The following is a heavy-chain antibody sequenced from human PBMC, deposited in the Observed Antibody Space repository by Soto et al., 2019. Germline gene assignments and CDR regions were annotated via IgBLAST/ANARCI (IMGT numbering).Heavy chain of an antibody. V-gene: IGHV3-30*18. J-gene: IGHJ3*02. D-gene: IGHD3-16*01. CDR1: GFTFSSYG. CDR3: AKDTLQGGEPGHDAFDI. CDR2: ISYDGSNK. Sequence: GESLKISCAASGFTFSSYGMHWVRQAPGKGLEWVAVISYDGSNKYYADSVKGRFTISRDNSKNTLYLQMNSLRAEDTAVYYCAKDTLQGGEPGHDAFDIWGQGTMVTVSS.